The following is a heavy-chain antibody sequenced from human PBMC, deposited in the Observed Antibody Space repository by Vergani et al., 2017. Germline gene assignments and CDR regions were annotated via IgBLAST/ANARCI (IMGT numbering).Heavy chain of an antibody. J-gene: IGHJ4*02. CDR3: AVITLGSKRPRLDY. CDR2: IVVGSGNT. V-gene: IGHV1-58*02. CDR1: GFTFTSSA. D-gene: IGHD3-22*01. Sequence: QMQLVQSGPEVKKPGTSVKVSCKASGFTFTSSAMQWVRQARGQRLEWIGWIVVGSGNTNYAQKFQERVTITRDMSTSTAYMELSRLRSDDTAVYYCAVITLGSKRPRLDYWGQGTLVTVSS.